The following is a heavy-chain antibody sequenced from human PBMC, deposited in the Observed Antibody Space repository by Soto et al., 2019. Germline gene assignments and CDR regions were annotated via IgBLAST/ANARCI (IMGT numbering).Heavy chain of an antibody. CDR1: GYTFTSDY. Sequence: ASVKGSCKASGYTFTSDYMHWVRQAPGQGLEWMGIINPSGGSTSYAQKFQGRVTMTRDTSTSTVYMELSSLRSEDTAVYYCARDMTTVTPNYYMDVWGKGTTVTVSS. V-gene: IGHV1-46*03. D-gene: IGHD4-4*01. CDR2: INPSGGST. CDR3: ARDMTTVTPNYYMDV. J-gene: IGHJ6*03.